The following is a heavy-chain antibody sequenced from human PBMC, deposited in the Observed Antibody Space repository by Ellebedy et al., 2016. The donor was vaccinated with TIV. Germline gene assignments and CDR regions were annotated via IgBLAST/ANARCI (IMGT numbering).Heavy chain of an antibody. Sequence: GESPKISCAASGFSFSSYIMNWVRQAPGEAPAWVSSISSDSSDLSYADSGKGRFTISRDNAKNLLYLQMNSLGVEDTAVYYCAAGSKEYWFDPWGQGTLVTVSS. J-gene: IGHJ5*02. CDR3: AAGSKEYWFDP. V-gene: IGHV3-21*01. D-gene: IGHD3-10*01. CDR1: GFSFSSYI. CDR2: ISSDSSDL.